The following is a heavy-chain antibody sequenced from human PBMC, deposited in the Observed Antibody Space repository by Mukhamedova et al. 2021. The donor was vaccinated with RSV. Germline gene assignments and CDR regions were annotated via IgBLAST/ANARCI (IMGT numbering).Heavy chain of an antibody. D-gene: IGHD3-10*01. Sequence: GYIYYSGTTYYNPSLKSRVTISVDTSQNQFSLNLSSVTAADTAVYYCARKRGDSYYFDYWGQGTLVTVSS. J-gene: IGHJ4*02. CDR3: ARKRGDSYYFDY. V-gene: IGHV4-31*02. CDR2: IYYSGTT.